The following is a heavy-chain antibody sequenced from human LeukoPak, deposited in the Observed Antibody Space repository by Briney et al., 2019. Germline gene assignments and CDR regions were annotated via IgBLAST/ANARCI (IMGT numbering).Heavy chain of an antibody. CDR3: AKRVAVAGYYFDY. D-gene: IGHD6-19*01. Sequence: PGGSLRLSCAASGITFRSYAMSWVRQARGKGLVWVSRINSDGSSTSYADSVKGRFTISRDNSKNTLYVQMSSLRAEDTAVYYCAKRVAVAGYYFDYWGQGTLVTVSS. J-gene: IGHJ4*02. CDR2: INSDGSST. V-gene: IGHV3-23*01. CDR1: GITFRSYA.